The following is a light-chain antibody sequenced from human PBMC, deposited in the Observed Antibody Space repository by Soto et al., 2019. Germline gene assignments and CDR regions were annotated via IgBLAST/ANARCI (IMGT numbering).Light chain of an antibody. J-gene: IGKJ1*01. CDR3: QHYISCPWT. CDR1: QSISSW. CDR2: DAS. Sequence: DIQMTQSPSTLSASVGDRVTITCRASQSISSWLAWYQQKPGKAPKLLIYDASSLESGVPSRFSGSGSGTEFTLTISRLQPDDVATYYCQHYISCPWTFGQGTKVDIK. V-gene: IGKV1-5*01.